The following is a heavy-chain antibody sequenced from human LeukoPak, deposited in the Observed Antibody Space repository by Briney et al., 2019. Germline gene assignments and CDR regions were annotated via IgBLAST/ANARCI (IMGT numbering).Heavy chain of an antibody. V-gene: IGHV3-15*01. D-gene: IGHD6-13*01. CDR1: GFTFSNYA. CDR3: TTEDAAAGTTVDY. CDR2: IKSKTDGGTT. J-gene: IGHJ4*02. Sequence: GGSLRLSCAASGFTFSNYAMSWVRQAPGKGLEWVGRIKSKTDGGTTDYAAPVKGRFTISRDDSKNTLYLQMNSLKTEDTAVYYCTTEDAAAGTTVDYWGQGTLVTVSS.